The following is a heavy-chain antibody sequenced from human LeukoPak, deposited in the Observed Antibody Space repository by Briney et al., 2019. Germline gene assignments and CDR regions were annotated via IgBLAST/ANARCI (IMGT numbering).Heavy chain of an antibody. J-gene: IGHJ6*03. CDR3: ARDPGLYMVAHYYYYYMDV. V-gene: IGHV1-46*01. Sequence: ASVKVSCKASGYTFTRYSMHWVRQAPGQGLEWMGIINPSGGSTSYAQKFQGRVTMTRDTSTSTVYMELSSLRSEDTAVYYCARDPGLYMVAHYYYYYMDVWGKGTTVTVSS. CDR1: GYTFTRYS. CDR2: INPSGGST. D-gene: IGHD5-12*01.